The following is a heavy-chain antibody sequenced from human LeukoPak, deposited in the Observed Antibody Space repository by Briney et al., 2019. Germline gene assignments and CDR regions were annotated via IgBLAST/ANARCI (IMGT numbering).Heavy chain of an antibody. J-gene: IGHJ4*02. CDR1: GYTFTSYG. V-gene: IGHV1-18*01. D-gene: IGHD3-16*02. CDR3: ARDLTIMITFGGVIVPGD. Sequence: ASVKVSCKASGYTFTSYGISWVRQAPGQGLEWMGWISAYNGNTNYAQKLQGRVTMTTDTSTRTAYMELRSLRSEYTAVYYCARDLTIMITFGGVIVPGDWGQGTLVTVSS. CDR2: ISAYNGNT.